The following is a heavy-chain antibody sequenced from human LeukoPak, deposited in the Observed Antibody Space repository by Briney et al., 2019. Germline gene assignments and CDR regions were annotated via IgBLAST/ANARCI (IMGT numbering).Heavy chain of an antibody. CDR3: ASPDVDTAI. CDR2: ISGSGGST. J-gene: IGHJ4*02. Sequence: GGSLRLSCAASGLTFSNYGMNWVRQAPGKGLEWVSAISGSGGSTYYADSVKGRFTISRDNSKNTLYLQMNSLRAEDTAVYYCASPDVDTAIWGQGTLVTVSS. D-gene: IGHD5-18*01. V-gene: IGHV3-23*01. CDR1: GLTFSNYG.